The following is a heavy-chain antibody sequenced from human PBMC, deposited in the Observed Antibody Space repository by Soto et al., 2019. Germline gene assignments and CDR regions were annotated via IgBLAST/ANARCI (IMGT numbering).Heavy chain of an antibody. D-gene: IGHD3-22*01. J-gene: IGHJ4*01. V-gene: IGHV1-69*13. CDR1: GGTFSSYA. CDR2: IIPIFGTA. Sequence: AVKVSCKASGGTFSSYAISWVRQAPGQGLEWMGGIIPIFGTANYAQKFQGRVTITADESTSTAYMELSSLRSEDTAVYYCARGPTAYYYDSSGYQPFDYWG. CDR3: ARGPTAYYYDSSGYQPFDY.